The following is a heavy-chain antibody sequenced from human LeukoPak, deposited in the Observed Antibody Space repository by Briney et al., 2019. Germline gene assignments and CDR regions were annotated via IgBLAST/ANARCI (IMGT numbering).Heavy chain of an antibody. D-gene: IGHD1-20*01. CDR1: GYTFTSYY. CDR3: ARANWNPPGEDI. V-gene: IGHV1-46*01. CDR2: INPSGGST. Sequence: ASVKVSCKASGYTFTSYYMHWVRQALGRGLEWMGIINPSGGSTSYAQKFQGRVTMTRDTSTSTVYMELSSLRSEDTAVYYCARANWNPPGEDIWGQGTLVTVSS. J-gene: IGHJ1*01.